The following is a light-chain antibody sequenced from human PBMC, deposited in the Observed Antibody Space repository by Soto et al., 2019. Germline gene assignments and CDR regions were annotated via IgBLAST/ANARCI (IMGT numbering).Light chain of an antibody. CDR2: DVS. CDR1: SSDVGGYNY. V-gene: IGLV2-14*01. J-gene: IGLJ1*01. Sequence: QSVLTQPASVSGSPGQSIAISCTGTSSDVGGYNYVSWYQQHPGKAPKLMIYDVSNRPSGVSNSFSGSKSGNTASLTISGLQAEDEADYYCSSYTSSSTLPYVFGTGTKVTVL. CDR3: SSYTSSSTLPYV.